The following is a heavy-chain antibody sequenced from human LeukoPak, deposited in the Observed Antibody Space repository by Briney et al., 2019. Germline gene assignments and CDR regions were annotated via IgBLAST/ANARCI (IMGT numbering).Heavy chain of an antibody. CDR2: ISSSSSYI. Sequence: GSLRLSCAASGFTFSSYWMSWVRQAPGKGLEWVSSISSSSSYIYYVDSVKGRFTISRDNAKKSLYLQMNSLRAEDTALYYCARDGDTVLTRGYYYYLDVWGKGTTVTVSS. D-gene: IGHD3-10*01. CDR1: GFTFSSYW. V-gene: IGHV3-21*01. J-gene: IGHJ6*03. CDR3: ARDGDTVLTRGYYYYLDV.